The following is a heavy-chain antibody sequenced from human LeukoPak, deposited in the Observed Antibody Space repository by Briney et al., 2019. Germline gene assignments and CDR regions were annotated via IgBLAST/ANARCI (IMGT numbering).Heavy chain of an antibody. D-gene: IGHD2/OR15-2a*01. CDR3: AGGAGFLIDY. Sequence: GGSLRLSCATSGFTFSNYWMKSVRQAPGKGPEWVAIIKKDGSEKYYVDSVKGRFAISRDNAKHSLYLQMNSLRADDTAVYFCAGGAGFLIDYWGQGALVTVSS. V-gene: IGHV3-7*01. CDR2: IKKDGSEK. CDR1: GFTFSNYW. J-gene: IGHJ4*02.